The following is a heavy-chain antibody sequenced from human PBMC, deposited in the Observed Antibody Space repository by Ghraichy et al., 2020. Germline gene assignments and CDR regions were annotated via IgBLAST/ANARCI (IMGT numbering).Heavy chain of an antibody. CDR1: GFTFSSHA. D-gene: IGHD1-26*01. CDR2: IGGRGSQT. V-gene: IGHV3-23*01. J-gene: IGHJ4*02. CDR3: TSSAISVRAQWGSFDY. Sequence: GGSLRLSCAASGFTFSSHAMTWVRQPPGKGLEWVAAIGGRGSQTFYADSVRGRFTISSDNSKETLYVYMNNYRAENTAMDYCTSSAISVRAQWGSFDYWGQGTLVTVSS.